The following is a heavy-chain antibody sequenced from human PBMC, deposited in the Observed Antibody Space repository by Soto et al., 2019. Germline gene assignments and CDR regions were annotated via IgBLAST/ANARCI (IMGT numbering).Heavy chain of an antibody. CDR2: IYYSGST. CDR3: ARSFGVAAAGPCDC. CDR1: GGSISSGGYY. D-gene: IGHD3-16*01. V-gene: IGHV4-31*03. Sequence: QVQLQESGPGLVKPSQTLSLTCTVSGGSISSGGYYWSWIRQHPGKGLEWIGYIYYSGSTYYNPSLKSRVTIPLAASRNEFALKLSSVTAADTAVYYWARSFGVAAAGPCDCWGQGTLGTVSS. J-gene: IGHJ4*02.